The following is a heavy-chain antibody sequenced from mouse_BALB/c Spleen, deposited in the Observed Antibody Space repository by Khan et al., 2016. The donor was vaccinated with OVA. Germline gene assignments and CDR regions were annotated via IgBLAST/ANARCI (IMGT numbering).Heavy chain of an antibody. V-gene: IGHV14-1*02. Sequence: VQLQQSGAELVRPGALVKLSCKASGFNIKDYYIHWVKQRPEQGLEWIGGIDPENGNTIYDPKFQGKASITADTSSNTAYLKLRSLTSEDTAVLYCTRDGSSPCFAYWGQGTLVTVSA. CDR3: TRDGSSPCFAY. J-gene: IGHJ3*01. D-gene: IGHD2-3*01. CDR1: GFNIKDYY. CDR2: IDPENGNT.